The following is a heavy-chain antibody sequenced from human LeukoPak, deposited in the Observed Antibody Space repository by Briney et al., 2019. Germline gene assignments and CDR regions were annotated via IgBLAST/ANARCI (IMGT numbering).Heavy chain of an antibody. V-gene: IGHV3-11*04. Sequence: GGSLRLSCAASGVTFSDYFMTWIRQAPGKGLEWVSYISGSGSNKYYADSVKGRFTISRDNAKNSLYLQMNSLRVEDTAVYYCATSQSSVAGIAGDWGQGTLVTVSS. CDR2: ISGSGSNK. CDR3: ATSQSSVAGIAGD. J-gene: IGHJ1*01. D-gene: IGHD6-19*01. CDR1: GVTFSDYF.